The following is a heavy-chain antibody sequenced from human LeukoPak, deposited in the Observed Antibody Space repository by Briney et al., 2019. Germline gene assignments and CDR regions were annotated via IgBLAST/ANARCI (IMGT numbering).Heavy chain of an antibody. CDR3: ARTRDGDKFDY. Sequence: SETLSLTCTVSGDSITDYYWGWLRQPPGKGLEWIGCMYYSGNTNYNPSLKSRVAMSIDTSKNQFSLNLSSVTATDTAVYYCARTRDGDKFDYWGQGTLVTVSS. J-gene: IGHJ4*02. CDR1: GDSITDYY. CDR2: MYYSGNT. D-gene: IGHD5-24*01. V-gene: IGHV4-59*01.